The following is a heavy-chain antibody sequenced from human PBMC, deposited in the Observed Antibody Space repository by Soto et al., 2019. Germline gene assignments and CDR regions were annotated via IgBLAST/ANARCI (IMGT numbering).Heavy chain of an antibody. CDR1: GGSISSGDYY. Sequence: PSETLSLTCTVSGGSISSGDYYWSWIRQPPGKGLEWIGYIYYSGSTYYNPSLKSRVTISVDTSKNQFSLKLSSVTAADTAVYYCARVGTMIDGYFDYWGQGTLVTVSS. V-gene: IGHV4-30-4*01. J-gene: IGHJ4*02. D-gene: IGHD3-22*01. CDR2: IYYSGST. CDR3: ARVGTMIDGYFDY.